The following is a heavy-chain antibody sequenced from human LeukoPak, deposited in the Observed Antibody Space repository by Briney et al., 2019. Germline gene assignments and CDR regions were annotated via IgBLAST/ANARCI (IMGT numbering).Heavy chain of an antibody. D-gene: IGHD3-16*01. J-gene: IGHJ6*02. Sequence: GGSLRLSCAASGFTFSSYEMNWVRQAPGKGLEWVSYISSSGNIIYYADSVKGRFTISRDNSKNTLYLQMNSLRAEDTAVYYCARGFTGQSYYYGMDVWGQGTTVTVSS. V-gene: IGHV3-48*03. CDR3: ARGFTGQSYYYGMDV. CDR2: ISSSGNII. CDR1: GFTFSSYE.